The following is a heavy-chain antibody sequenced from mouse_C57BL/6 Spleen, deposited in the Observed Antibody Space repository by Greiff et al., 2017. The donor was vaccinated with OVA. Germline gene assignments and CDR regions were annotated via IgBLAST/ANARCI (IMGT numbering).Heavy chain of an antibody. J-gene: IGHJ3*01. Sequence: QVQLQQSGPELVKPGASVKISCKASGYAFSSSWMNWVKQRPGKGLEWIGRIYPGDGDTNYNGKFKGKATLTADKSSSTAYMQLSSLTSEDSAVYFCARGGAWDWFAYWGQGTLVTVSA. D-gene: IGHD4-1*01. CDR2: IYPGDGDT. V-gene: IGHV1-82*01. CDR1: GYAFSSSW. CDR3: ARGGAWDWFAY.